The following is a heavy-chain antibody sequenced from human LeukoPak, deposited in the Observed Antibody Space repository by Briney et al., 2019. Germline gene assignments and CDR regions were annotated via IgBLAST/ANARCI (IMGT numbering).Heavy chain of an antibody. D-gene: IGHD3-3*01. V-gene: IGHV4-31*03. Sequence: SETLSLTCTVSGGSISSGGYYWSWIRQHPGKGLEWIGYIYYSGSTYYNPSLKSRVTVSVDTSKNQFSLKLSSVTAADTAVYYCARDFAGDGMDVWGQGTTVTVSS. CDR1: GGSISSGGYY. CDR3: ARDFAGDGMDV. J-gene: IGHJ6*02. CDR2: IYYSGST.